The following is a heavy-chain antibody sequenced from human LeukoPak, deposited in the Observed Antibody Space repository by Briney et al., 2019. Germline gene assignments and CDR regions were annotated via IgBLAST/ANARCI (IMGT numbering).Heavy chain of an antibody. V-gene: IGHV7-4-1*02. D-gene: IGHD6-13*01. CDR1: GYTFTSYA. Sequence: ASVKVSCKASGYTFTSYAMNWVRQAPGQRLEWMGWINTNTGNPTYAQGFTGRFVFSLDTSVSTAYLQISSLKAEDTAVYYCARDLRSSSWYFFDYWGQGTLVTVSS. J-gene: IGHJ4*02. CDR3: ARDLRSSSWYFFDY. CDR2: INTNTGNP.